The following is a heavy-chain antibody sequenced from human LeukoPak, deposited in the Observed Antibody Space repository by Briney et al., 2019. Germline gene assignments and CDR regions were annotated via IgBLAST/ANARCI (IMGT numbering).Heavy chain of an antibody. CDR2: IYSGGST. Sequence: GGSLRLSCAASGFTVSSNYMSWVRQAPGKGLEWVSVIYSGGSTYYADSVKGRFTISRDNSKNTLYLQMNSLRAEDTAVYYYARFAGYCSGGSCPNNWFDPWGQGTLVTVSS. CDR1: GFTVSSNY. V-gene: IGHV3-66*01. D-gene: IGHD2-15*01. J-gene: IGHJ5*02. CDR3: ARFAGYCSGGSCPNNWFDP.